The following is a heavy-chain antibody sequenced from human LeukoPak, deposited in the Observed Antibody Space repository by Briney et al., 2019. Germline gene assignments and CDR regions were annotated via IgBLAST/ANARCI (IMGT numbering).Heavy chain of an antibody. Sequence: GESLKISCKGSGYSFTSYWIGWVRQMPGKGLEWMGIIYPGDSDTRYSPSFQGQVTISADKSISTAYLQWSSLKASDTAMYYCARFPPQDYYYYYMDVWGKGTTVTVSS. V-gene: IGHV5-51*01. J-gene: IGHJ6*03. CDR3: ARFPPQDYYYYYMDV. CDR2: IYPGDSDT. CDR1: GYSFTSYW.